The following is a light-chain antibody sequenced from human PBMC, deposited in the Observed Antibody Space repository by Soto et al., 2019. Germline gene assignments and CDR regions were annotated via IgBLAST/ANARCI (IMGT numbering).Light chain of an antibody. V-gene: IGKV3-11*01. CDR1: QSVRRY. CDR3: QQRNNWGMYT. J-gene: IGKJ2*01. CDR2: DAS. Sequence: EIVLTQSPATLSLSPGERATLSCSASQSVRRYLAWYQQKPGQAPRLLISDASNRATGIPARFSGSGSGTDFTLNISSLEPEDFAVYYCQQRNNWGMYTFGQGTKLEIK.